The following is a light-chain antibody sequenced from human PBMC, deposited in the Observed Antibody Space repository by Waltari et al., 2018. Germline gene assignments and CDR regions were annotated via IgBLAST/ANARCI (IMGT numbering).Light chain of an antibody. CDR1: QSVSTW. CDR2: GAS. Sequence: DIQMTQSPSTLSAFVGDRVTITCRASQSVSTWLAWYQQKPGKAPKLLIYGASSSASGVPSRFSGSGSGTEFTLTISSLQPDDFAAYYCQQYNSYPLTFGGGTKVEIK. V-gene: IGKV1-5*03. CDR3: QQYNSYPLT. J-gene: IGKJ4*01.